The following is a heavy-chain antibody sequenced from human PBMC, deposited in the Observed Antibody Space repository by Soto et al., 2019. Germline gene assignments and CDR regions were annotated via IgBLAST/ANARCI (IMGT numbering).Heavy chain of an antibody. CDR3: ARDRGYDAHDYYYNAMDV. Sequence: GGSLRLSCISSGFTFRTYTMNWVRQAPGKGLEWVSGIRGFSPYTFYAESVKGRFTISRDNAENSLYLQMNSLRAEDTAVYYCARDRGYDAHDYYYNAMDVWGQGTTVTVSS. CDR2: IRGFSPYT. J-gene: IGHJ6*02. CDR1: GFTFRTYT. D-gene: IGHD2-15*01. V-gene: IGHV3-21*01.